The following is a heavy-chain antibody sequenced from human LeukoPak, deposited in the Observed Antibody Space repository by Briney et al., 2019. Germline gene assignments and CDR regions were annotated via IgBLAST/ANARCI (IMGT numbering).Heavy chain of an antibody. J-gene: IGHJ6*02. V-gene: IGHV4-59*01. D-gene: IGHD3-10*01. Sequence: NTSETLSLTCTVSGGSISRYYWSWIRQPPGKGLEWIGYIYYSGSTNYNPSLKSRVTISVDTSKNQFSLKLSSVTAADTAVYYCARGYYYGSGSWDYYYYYGMDVWGQGTTVTVSS. CDR3: ARGYYYGSGSWDYYYYYGMDV. CDR2: IYYSGST. CDR1: GGSISRYY.